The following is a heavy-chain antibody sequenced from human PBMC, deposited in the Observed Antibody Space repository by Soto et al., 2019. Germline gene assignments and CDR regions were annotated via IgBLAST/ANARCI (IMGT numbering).Heavy chain of an antibody. Sequence: QVQLVESGGGVVQPGRSLRLSCAASGFTFSSYGMHWVRQAPGKGLEWVAVISYDGSNKYYADSMKGRFTISRDKSKNTLYLQRNSLRPEDTAVYYCAKDLLRPGRAYGMDVWGQGTTVTVSS. D-gene: IGHD6-25*01. J-gene: IGHJ6*02. CDR3: AKDLLRPGRAYGMDV. CDR2: ISYDGSNK. CDR1: GFTFSSYG. V-gene: IGHV3-30*18.